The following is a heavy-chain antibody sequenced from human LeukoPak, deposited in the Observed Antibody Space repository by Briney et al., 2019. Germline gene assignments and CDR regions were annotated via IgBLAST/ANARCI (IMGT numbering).Heavy chain of an antibody. D-gene: IGHD2-2*01. Sequence: GGSLRLSCTASGFTFDDSGMSWVRQAPGKGLEWVSSVNWNGGSTGYADSVKGRFTISRDNAKNSLYLPMMSLRVEDTALYHCARVLRTRDVHMSYYFNYWGQGTLVTVSS. J-gene: IGHJ4*02. CDR3: ARVLRTRDVHMSYYFNY. CDR2: VNWNGGST. CDR1: GFTFDDSG. V-gene: IGHV3-20*01.